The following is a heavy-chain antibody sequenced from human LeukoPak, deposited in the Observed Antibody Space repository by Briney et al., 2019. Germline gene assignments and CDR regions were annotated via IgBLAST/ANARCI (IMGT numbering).Heavy chain of an antibody. J-gene: IGHJ4*02. CDR1: RFTFSSYN. CDR2: ISSSSSTI. V-gene: IGHV3-48*01. D-gene: IGHD3-16*01. CDR3: ARMWGSYFDY. Sequence: PGGSLRLSCAASRFTFSSYNMNWVRQAPGKGLEWVSYISSSSSTIYYADSVKGRFTISRDNAKNSLYLQMNSPRAEDTAVYYCARMWGSYFDYWGQGTLVTVSS.